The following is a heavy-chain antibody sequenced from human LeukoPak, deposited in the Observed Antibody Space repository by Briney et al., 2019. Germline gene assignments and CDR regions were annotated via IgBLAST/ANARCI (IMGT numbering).Heavy chain of an antibody. D-gene: IGHD3-10*01. Sequence: GASVKVSCKASGYTFTGYYMHWVRQAPGQGLEWMGWINPNSGGTNYAQKFQGRVTMTRDTSIGTAYMELSRLRSDDTAVYYCARSQSITMVRGANYWGQGTLVTVSS. J-gene: IGHJ4*02. V-gene: IGHV1-2*02. CDR1: GYTFTGYY. CDR2: INPNSGGT. CDR3: ARSQSITMVRGANY.